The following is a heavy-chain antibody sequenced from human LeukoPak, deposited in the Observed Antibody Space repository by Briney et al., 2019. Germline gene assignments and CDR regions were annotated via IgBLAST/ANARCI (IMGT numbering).Heavy chain of an antibody. CDR3: ARGPSWWVYYYYGMDV. J-gene: IGHJ6*02. Sequence: ASVKVSCKASGYTFTSYDINWVRQATGQGLEWMGWMNSNRGNTGYAQKLQGRVTMTRNTSISIAYMQLSSLRSENTAVYYCARGPSWWVYYYYGMDVWGQGTTVTVSS. D-gene: IGHD2-15*01. CDR1: GYTFTSYD. V-gene: IGHV1-8*01. CDR2: MNSNRGNT.